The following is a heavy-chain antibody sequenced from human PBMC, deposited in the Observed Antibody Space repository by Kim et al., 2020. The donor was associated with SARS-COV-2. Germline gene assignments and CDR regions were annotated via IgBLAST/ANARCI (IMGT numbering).Heavy chain of an antibody. J-gene: IGHJ4*02. CDR3: ARERVGGGYDSIDV. Sequence: ADSVEGRFTISRDNFRRTLYLQMNAVGAEDTAVYYCARERVGGGYDSIDVWGQGTLVTVSS. D-gene: IGHD5-12*01. V-gene: IGHV3-23*01.